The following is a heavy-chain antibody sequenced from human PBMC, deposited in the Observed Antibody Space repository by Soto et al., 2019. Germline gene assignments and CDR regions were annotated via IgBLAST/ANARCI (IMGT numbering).Heavy chain of an antibody. V-gene: IGHV3-15*01. Sequence: GGSLRLSCAASGFTFSNAWMSWVRQAPGKGLEWVGRIKSKTDGGTTDYAAPVKGRFTISRDDSKNTLYLQMNSLKTEDTAVYYCTTVVVAATYILNYYYYMDVWGKGTTVTVSS. CDR1: GFTFSNAW. CDR2: IKSKTDGGTT. D-gene: IGHD2-15*01. CDR3: TTVVVAATYILNYYYYMDV. J-gene: IGHJ6*03.